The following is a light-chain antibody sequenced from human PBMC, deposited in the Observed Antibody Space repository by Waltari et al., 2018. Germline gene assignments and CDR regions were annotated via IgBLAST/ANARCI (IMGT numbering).Light chain of an antibody. CDR1: RDISNY. Sequence: DFQMTQSPSSLSASVGDRVTITCRASRDISNYLAWSQQKPGKVPKLLIYGASTLQSGVPSRFSGSGSGTDFTLTISGLQPEDVATFYCQKYNNAPTFGQGTKVEIK. J-gene: IGKJ1*01. V-gene: IGKV1-27*01. CDR2: GAS. CDR3: QKYNNAPT.